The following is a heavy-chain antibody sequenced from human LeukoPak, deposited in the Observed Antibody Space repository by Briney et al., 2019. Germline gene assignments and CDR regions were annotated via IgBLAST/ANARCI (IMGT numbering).Heavy chain of an antibody. J-gene: IGHJ4*02. Sequence: PSETLSLTCTVSGGSISSYYWGWIRQPAGKGLEWIGRISTTGSTNYSPSLKSRVTMSVDTSKNQFSLKLASVTAADTAVYYCARGSSGWSPYDYWGQGTLVTVSS. D-gene: IGHD6-19*01. CDR2: ISTTGST. CDR3: ARGSSGWSPYDY. V-gene: IGHV4-4*07. CDR1: GGSISSYY.